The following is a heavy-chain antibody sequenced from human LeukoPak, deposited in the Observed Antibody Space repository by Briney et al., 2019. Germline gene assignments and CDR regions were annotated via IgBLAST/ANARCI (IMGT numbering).Heavy chain of an antibody. J-gene: IGHJ3*02. Sequence: SETLSLTCTVSGGSISSYYWSWIRQPPGKGLEWIGYIYYSGSTNYNPSLKSRVTISVDTSKNQFSLKLSSVTAADTAVYYCAREVARGYGYGNSFDIWGQGTMVTVSS. CDR2: IYYSGST. V-gene: IGHV4-59*01. D-gene: IGHD5-18*01. CDR1: GGSISSYY. CDR3: AREVARGYGYGNSFDI.